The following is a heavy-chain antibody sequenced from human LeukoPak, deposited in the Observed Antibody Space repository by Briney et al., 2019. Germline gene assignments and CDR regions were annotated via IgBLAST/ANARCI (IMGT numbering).Heavy chain of an antibody. J-gene: IGHJ4*02. CDR1: GFTFRDYY. CDR2: ISSSDITR. CDR3: AREGGAYHLDY. Sequence: GGSLRLSCAASGFTFRDYYMSWIRQAPGKGLEWISYISSSDITRYYADSVKGRFTVPRDNTKNSLFLQMDSLRAEDTAVYYCAREGGAYHLDYWGQGTLVTVSS. V-gene: IGHV3-11*01. D-gene: IGHD1-14*01.